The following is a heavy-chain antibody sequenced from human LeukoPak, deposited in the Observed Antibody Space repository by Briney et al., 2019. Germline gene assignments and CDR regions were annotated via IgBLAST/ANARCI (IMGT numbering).Heavy chain of an antibody. Sequence: SQSLSLTCAISGDSVSINSAAWNWIRQSPSRGLEWLGRTYYRSKWYNDYAVSVKSRITIKPNTSKNQFSLQLNSVTPEDTAVYYCTREFERQLAYDAFDIWGQGTMVTVSS. CDR2: TYYRSKWYN. D-gene: IGHD6-13*01. J-gene: IGHJ3*02. CDR1: GDSVSINSAA. CDR3: TREFERQLAYDAFDI. V-gene: IGHV6-1*01.